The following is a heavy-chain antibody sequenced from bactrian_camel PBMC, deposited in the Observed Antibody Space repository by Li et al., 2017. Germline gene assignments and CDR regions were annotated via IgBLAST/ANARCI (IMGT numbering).Heavy chain of an antibody. CDR1: GFTFSSTG. Sequence: QVQLVESGGGSVHAGESLRLSCAVSGFTFSSTGMNWVRQAPGKGLEWVSTINSGGGTTYYADSVKGRFTISRDNARNTLYLQMNSLKTEDTAVYYCATERWFSTWGQETQVTVS. J-gene: IGHJ6*01. D-gene: IGHD2*01. CDR2: INSGGGTT. CDR3: ATERWFST. V-gene: IGHV3S1*01.